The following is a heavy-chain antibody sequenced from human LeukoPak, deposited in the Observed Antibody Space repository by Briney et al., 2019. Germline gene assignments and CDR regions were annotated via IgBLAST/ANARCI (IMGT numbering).Heavy chain of an antibody. Sequence: GGSLRLSCAASGFTFSSYWMSWVRQAPGKGLEWVANIKQDGSEKYYVDSVKGRFTISRDNAKNSLYLQMNSLRAEDTAVYYCAREGYSSNRPRLTFDYWGQGTLVTVSS. D-gene: IGHD6-13*01. CDR1: GFTFSSYW. J-gene: IGHJ4*02. CDR2: IKQDGSEK. V-gene: IGHV3-7*01. CDR3: AREGYSSNRPRLTFDY.